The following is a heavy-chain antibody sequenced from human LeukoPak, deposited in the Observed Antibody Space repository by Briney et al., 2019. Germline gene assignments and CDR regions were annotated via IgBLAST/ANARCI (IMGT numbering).Heavy chain of an antibody. CDR2: ISYDGSNK. Sequence: GGSLRLSCAASGFNFSIYSMNWVRQAPGKGLEWVAVISYDGSNKYYTDSVKGRFTISRDNSKNTLYLQMNSLRAEDTAVYYCARDRYSSSYYYYGMDVWGQGTTVTVSS. CDR3: ARDRYSSSYYYYGMDV. V-gene: IGHV3-30-3*01. CDR1: GFNFSIYS. D-gene: IGHD6-13*01. J-gene: IGHJ6*02.